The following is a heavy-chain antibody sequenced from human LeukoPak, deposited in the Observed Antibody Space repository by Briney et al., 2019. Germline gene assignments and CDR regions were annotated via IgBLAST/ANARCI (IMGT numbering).Heavy chain of an antibody. V-gene: IGHV3-74*01. J-gene: IGHJ4*02. CDR1: GFTFSSNW. Sequence: TGGSLRLSCAASGFTFSSNWMHRVRQAPGKGLVWVSRIKSDGSSTSYADSVKGRFTISRDNAKNTLYLRMNSLRAEDTAVYYCALFSWPYYWGQGTLVTVSS. CDR2: IKSDGSST. CDR3: ALFSWPYY.